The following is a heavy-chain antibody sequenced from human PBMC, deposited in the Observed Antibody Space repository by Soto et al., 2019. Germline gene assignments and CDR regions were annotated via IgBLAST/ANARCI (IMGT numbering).Heavy chain of an antibody. CDR1: GFTFSNAW. D-gene: IGHD2-2*01. V-gene: IGHV3-15*07. CDR2: IKSKTDGGTT. Sequence: GGSLRLSCAASGFTFSNAWMNWVRQAPGKGLEWVGRIKSKTDGGTTDYAAPVKGRITISRDDSKNTLYLQMNSLKTEDTAVYYCTARLSSLLYYYYGMDVWGQGTTVTVSS. CDR3: TARLSSLLYYYYGMDV. J-gene: IGHJ6*02.